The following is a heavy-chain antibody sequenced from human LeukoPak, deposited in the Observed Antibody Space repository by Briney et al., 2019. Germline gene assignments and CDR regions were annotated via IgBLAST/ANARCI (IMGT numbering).Heavy chain of an antibody. CDR1: GFTFSSYW. CDR2: ISSSSYI. CDR3: ASFRRVGATRSIDY. J-gene: IGHJ4*02. Sequence: PGGSLRLSCAASGFTFSSYWMSWVRQAPGKGLEWVSSISSSSYIYYADSVKGRFTISRDNAKNSLYLQMNSLRAEDTAVYYCASFRRVGATRSIDYWGQGTLVTVSS. V-gene: IGHV3-21*01. D-gene: IGHD1-26*01.